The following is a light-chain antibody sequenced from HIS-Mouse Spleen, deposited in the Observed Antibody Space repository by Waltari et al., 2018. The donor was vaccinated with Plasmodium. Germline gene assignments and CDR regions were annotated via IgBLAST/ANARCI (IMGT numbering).Light chain of an antibody. CDR3: SSYAGSNNWV. CDR2: EVS. Sequence: QSALTQPPSASASPGQSVPISCTGTSSAVGAYNYVSWYQQHPGKAPKLMIYEVSKRPSGVPDRFSGSKSGNTASLTVSGLQAEDEADYYCSSYAGSNNWVFGGGTKLTVL. J-gene: IGLJ3*02. CDR1: SSAVGAYNY. V-gene: IGLV2-8*01.